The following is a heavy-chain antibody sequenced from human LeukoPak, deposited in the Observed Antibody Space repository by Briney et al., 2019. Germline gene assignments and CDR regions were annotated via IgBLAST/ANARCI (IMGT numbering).Heavy chain of an antibody. V-gene: IGHV3-9*01. CDR2: ISWDSGSI. CDR3: AKESIRSTSSIRYWYFDL. Sequence: GGSLRLSCAASGFTFDDYAMHWVRQAPGEGLEWVSGISWDSGSIGYADSVKGRFTISRDNAKNSLYLQMNSLRAEDTALYYCAKESIRSTSSIRYWYFDLWGRGTLVTVSS. CDR1: GFTFDDYA. J-gene: IGHJ2*01. D-gene: IGHD2-2*01.